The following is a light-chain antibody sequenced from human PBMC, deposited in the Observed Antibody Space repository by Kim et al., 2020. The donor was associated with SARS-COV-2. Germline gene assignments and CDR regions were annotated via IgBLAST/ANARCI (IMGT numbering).Light chain of an antibody. CDR3: QKYDHYFWT. Sequence: DIQMTQSPSTLSASVGDTVTITCRASQSISTWLPWYQQKPGKVPKLLIYKASTLESGVPSRFSGSGSGTEFTLTISNLHPDDFATYYCQKYDHYFWTFGQGTKVDIK. CDR1: QSISTW. J-gene: IGKJ1*01. CDR2: KAS. V-gene: IGKV1-5*03.